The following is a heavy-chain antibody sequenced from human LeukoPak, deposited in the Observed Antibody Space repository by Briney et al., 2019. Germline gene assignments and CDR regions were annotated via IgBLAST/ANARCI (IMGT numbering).Heavy chain of an antibody. CDR3: AKAFYYDSGGYYGRDWIED. J-gene: IGHJ4*02. D-gene: IGHD3-22*01. CDR1: GFTFSSYA. Sequence: HTGGSLRLSCAASGFTFSSYAMSWVRQAPGKGLEWVSAISGSGGSTYYADSVKGRFTISRDNSKNTLYLQMNSLRAEDTAVYYCAKAFYYDSGGYYGRDWIEDWGQGTLVTVSS. CDR2: ISGSGGST. V-gene: IGHV3-23*01.